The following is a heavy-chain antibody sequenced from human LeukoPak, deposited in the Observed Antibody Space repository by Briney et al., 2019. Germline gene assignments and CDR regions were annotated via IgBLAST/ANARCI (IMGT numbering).Heavy chain of an antibody. Sequence: GGSLRLSCAAPGFTFSSYAMSWVRQAPGKGLEWVSAISGSGGSTYYADSVKGRFTISRDNSKNTLYLQMNSLRAEDTAVYYCAKMMGVLLWFRDTSGPDYWGQGTLVTVSS. V-gene: IGHV3-23*01. D-gene: IGHD3-10*01. J-gene: IGHJ4*02. CDR3: AKMMGVLLWFRDTSGPDY. CDR2: ISGSGGST. CDR1: GFTFSSYA.